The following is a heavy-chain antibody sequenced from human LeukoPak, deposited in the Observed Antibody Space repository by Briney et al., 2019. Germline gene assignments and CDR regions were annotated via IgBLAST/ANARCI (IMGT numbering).Heavy chain of an antibody. D-gene: IGHD6-13*01. V-gene: IGHV3-30-3*01. CDR1: GFTFSSYA. Sequence: GGSLRLSCAASGFTFSSYAMHWVRQAPGKGLEWVAVISYDGSNKYYADSVKGRFTISRDNYKNTLYLQMNSLRAEETAVYYCAKDMAAAGTYFYYYMDVWGKGTTVTVSS. CDR3: AKDMAAAGTYFYYYMDV. CDR2: ISYDGSNK. J-gene: IGHJ6*03.